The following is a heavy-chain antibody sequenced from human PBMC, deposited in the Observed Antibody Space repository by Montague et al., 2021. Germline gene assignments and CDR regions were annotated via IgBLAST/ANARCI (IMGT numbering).Heavy chain of an antibody. D-gene: IGHD1-26*01. CDR3: AVGSESAWELLHH. V-gene: IGHV4-4*02. CDR1: GDSISSKYF. Sequence: SETLSLTCTVSGDSISSKYFCSWVRPPLGKGLEWIGEIYHGTTSYSPSLKGRLTVSMDTSKNQLSLKLSSVTAADTAIYYCAVGSESAWELLHHWGQGILVTVSS. CDR2: IYHGTT. J-gene: IGHJ5*02.